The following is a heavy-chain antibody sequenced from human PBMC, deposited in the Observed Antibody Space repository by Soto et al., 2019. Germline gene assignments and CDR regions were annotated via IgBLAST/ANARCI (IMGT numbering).Heavy chain of an antibody. Sequence: PSETLSLTCTVSGGSISSNSYCWGWVRQSPGKGLEWIGSVSYSGRTYYNPSLKGRVTISVDTSKNHFSLELNSVTAADTAVFYCAGQFRADAYPALFAYGGHGTLVPVSS. CDR3: AGQFRADAYPALFAY. V-gene: IGHV4-39*01. CDR2: VSYSGRT. D-gene: IGHD2-2*01. CDR1: GGSISSNSYC. J-gene: IGHJ4*01.